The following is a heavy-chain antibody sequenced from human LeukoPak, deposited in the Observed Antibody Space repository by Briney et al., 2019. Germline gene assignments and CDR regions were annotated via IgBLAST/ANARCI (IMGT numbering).Heavy chain of an antibody. CDR3: ARHATGDDC. Sequence: GESLKISCKGSGYSFTRHWSGWVRQMPGKGLEWMGNIYPGDSDARYSPSFQGQVTFSADKSISTAYLQWSSLKASDTAMYYCARHATGDDCWGQGTLVTVSS. CDR2: IYPGDSDA. V-gene: IGHV5-51*01. D-gene: IGHD7-27*01. J-gene: IGHJ4*02. CDR1: GYSFTRHW.